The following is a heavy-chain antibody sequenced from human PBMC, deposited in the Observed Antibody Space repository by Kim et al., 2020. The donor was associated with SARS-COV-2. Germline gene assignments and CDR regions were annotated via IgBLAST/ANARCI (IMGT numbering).Heavy chain of an antibody. CDR2: INPNSGGT. V-gene: IGHV1-2*02. Sequence: ASVKVSCKASGYTFTGYYMHWVRQAPGQGLEWMGWINPNSGGTNYAQKFQGRVTMTRDTSISTAYMELSRLRSDDTAVYYCARSRAPMVRGVPIPGMDVWGQGTTVTVSS. CDR1: GYTFTGYY. D-gene: IGHD3-10*01. CDR3: ARSRAPMVRGVPIPGMDV. J-gene: IGHJ6*02.